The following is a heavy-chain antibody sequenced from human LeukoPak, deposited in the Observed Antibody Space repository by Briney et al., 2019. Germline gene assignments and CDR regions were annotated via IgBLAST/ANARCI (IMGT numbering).Heavy chain of an antibody. CDR1: GFTFSNFW. CDR2: IRSRPFGGTT. D-gene: IGHD5-18*01. V-gene: IGHV3-49*03. CDR3: SRAGLSEGYSYGSHFDY. Sequence: GGSLRLSCAASGFTFSNFWMSWFRLTPGKGLEWVSYIRSRPFGGTTEYAASVKDRFTISRDDSKSVAYLLMNSLKTEDTAVYFCSRAGLSEGYSYGSHFDYWGQGTLVTVSS. J-gene: IGHJ4*02.